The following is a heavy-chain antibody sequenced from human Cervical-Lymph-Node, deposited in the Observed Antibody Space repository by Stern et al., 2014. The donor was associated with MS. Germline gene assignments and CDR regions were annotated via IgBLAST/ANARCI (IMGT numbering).Heavy chain of an antibody. CDR3: AKDLGGNAFDY. Sequence: QVQLMQSGGGMVQPGRSLRLSCAASGFSFSDYGIHWVRQAPGKALEWVAVISYDGAHKYYADSVKGRVTISRDNSKNTVYLQMNRLRSDDTAVYYCAKDLGGNAFDYWGQGTLVIVSS. J-gene: IGHJ4*02. CDR1: GFSFSDYG. D-gene: IGHD4-23*01. V-gene: IGHV3-30*18. CDR2: ISYDGAHK.